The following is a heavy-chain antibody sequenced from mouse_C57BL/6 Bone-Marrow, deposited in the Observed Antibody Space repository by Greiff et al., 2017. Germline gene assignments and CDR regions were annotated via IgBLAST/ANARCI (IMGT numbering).Heavy chain of an antibody. D-gene: IGHD1-1*01. J-gene: IGHJ3*01. Sequence: VQLQQSGPELVKPGASVKLSCKASGYTFTSYDINWVKQRPGQGLEWIGWIYPRDGSTKYNEKFKGKATLTVDTSSSTAYMELHSLTSEDSAVYFCARPLYYYGSSYSWFAYWGQGTLVTVSA. CDR3: ARPLYYYGSSYSWFAY. CDR1: GYTFTSYD. CDR2: IYPRDGST. V-gene: IGHV1-85*01.